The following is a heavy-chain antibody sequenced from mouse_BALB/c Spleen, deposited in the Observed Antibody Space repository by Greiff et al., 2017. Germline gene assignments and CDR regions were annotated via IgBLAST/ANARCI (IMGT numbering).Heavy chain of an antibody. CDR3: ARSDGYDGRFAY. CDR2: ISSGSSTI. V-gene: IGHV5-17*02. J-gene: IGHJ3*01. D-gene: IGHD2-2*01. CDR1: GFTFSSFG. Sequence: EVQRVESGGGLVQPGGSRKLSCAASGFTFSSFGMHWVRQAPEKGLEWVAYISSGSSTIYYADTVKGRFTISRDNPKNTLFLQMTSLRSEDTAMYYCARSDGYDGRFAYWGQGTLVTVSA.